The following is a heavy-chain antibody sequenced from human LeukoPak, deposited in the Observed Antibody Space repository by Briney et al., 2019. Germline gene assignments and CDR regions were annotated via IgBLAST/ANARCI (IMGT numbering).Heavy chain of an antibody. D-gene: IGHD6-13*01. Sequence: GGSLRLTCVASGFTISSSSMEWVRRSPGRELEWVSSISGTSGYIYYAGSVKGRFTISRDNAKNSLFLQLNSLRVEDTAVYYCARDLFRRQHLGLIDSWGQGTLVTVSS. CDR3: ARDLFRRQHLGLIDS. J-gene: IGHJ4*02. CDR2: ISGTSGYI. CDR1: GFTISSSS. V-gene: IGHV3-21*01.